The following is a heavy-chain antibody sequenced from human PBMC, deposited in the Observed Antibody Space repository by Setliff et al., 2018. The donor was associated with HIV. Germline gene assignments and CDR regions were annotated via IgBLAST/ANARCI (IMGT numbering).Heavy chain of an antibody. J-gene: IGHJ4*02. Sequence: PGESLKISCAASGFTFSSYSMNWVRQAPGKGLEWVSSISSSSSYIYYADSVKGRFTISRDNAKNSLYLQMNSLRAEDTAVYYCARRYSSSSTGFDYWGQGTLVTVSS. CDR1: GFTFSSYS. D-gene: IGHD6-6*01. CDR2: ISSSSSYI. V-gene: IGHV3-21*01. CDR3: ARRYSSSSTGFDY.